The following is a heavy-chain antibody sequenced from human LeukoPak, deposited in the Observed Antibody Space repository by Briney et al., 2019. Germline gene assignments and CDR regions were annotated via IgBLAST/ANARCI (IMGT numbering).Heavy chain of an antibody. CDR1: GFTFGDYA. D-gene: IGHD1-26*01. CDR3: TRDGMGDFDY. V-gene: IGHV3-49*03. CDR2: IRSKTYGGTT. Sequence: GGSLRLSCTSSGFTFGDYAMSWFRQAPGKGLEWVGFIRSKTYGGTTEYAASVKGRFTISRDDSKSIAYLQMNSLNTDDTAVYYCTRDGMGDFDYWGQGTLVTVSS. J-gene: IGHJ4*02.